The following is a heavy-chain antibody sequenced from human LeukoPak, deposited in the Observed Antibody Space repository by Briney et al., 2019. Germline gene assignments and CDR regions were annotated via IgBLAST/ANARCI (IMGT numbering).Heavy chain of an antibody. CDR3: ARGSAVVGGGGPLFDY. D-gene: IGHD4-23*01. CDR1: GYTFTDFY. J-gene: IGHJ4*02. V-gene: IGHV1-2*02. Sequence: ASVKVSCMASGYTFTDFYIHWVRQAPGQGLEWMGWINPNSGGTNYAQKFQGRVTMTRDTSISTAYLDLSSLRSDDTAVYYCARGSAVVGGGGPLFDYWGQGTLVAVSS. CDR2: INPNSGGT.